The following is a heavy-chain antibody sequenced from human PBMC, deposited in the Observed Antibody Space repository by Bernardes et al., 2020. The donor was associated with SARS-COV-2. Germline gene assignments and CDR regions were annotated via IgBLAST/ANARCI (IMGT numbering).Heavy chain of an antibody. CDR1: GGSISSINW. Sequence: SETLSLTCAVCGGSISSINWWSWDRQPPGKGLEWNGEIYHSGSTNYNPSLKSRVTISVDKSKNQFSLKLSSVTAADTAVYYCARGARSSWSTFDYWGQGTLVTVSS. CDR2: IYHSGST. J-gene: IGHJ4*02. V-gene: IGHV4-4*02. CDR3: ARGARSSWSTFDY. D-gene: IGHD6-13*01.